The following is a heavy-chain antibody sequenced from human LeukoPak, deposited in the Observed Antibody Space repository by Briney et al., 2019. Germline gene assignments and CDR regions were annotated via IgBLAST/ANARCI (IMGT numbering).Heavy chain of an antibody. J-gene: IGHJ6*03. V-gene: IGHV3-66*01. Sequence: GGSLRLSCAASALTVSSNYMSWVRQAPGKGLEWVSVIYSDGTTNYADSVKGRFTISRDNSKNTLYLQMNSLRAEDTAVYYCAKDQRATTLYYYYYMDVWGKGTTVTVSS. D-gene: IGHD1-26*01. CDR1: ALTVSSNY. CDR3: AKDQRATTLYYYYYMDV. CDR2: IYSDGTT.